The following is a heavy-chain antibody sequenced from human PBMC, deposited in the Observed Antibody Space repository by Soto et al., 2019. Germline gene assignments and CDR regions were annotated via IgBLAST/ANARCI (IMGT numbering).Heavy chain of an antibody. V-gene: IGHV3-15*07. D-gene: IGHD3-22*01. CDR2: IKSKTDGGTT. Sequence: EVQLVESGGGLVKPGGSLRLSCAASGFTFSNAWMNWVRQAPGKGLEWVGRIKSKTDGGTTDYAAPVKGRFTISRDDLKNTLYLQMNSLKTEDTAVYYCTTEWFSGLYYYDSSMTPDYWGQGTLVTVSS. J-gene: IGHJ4*02. CDR3: TTEWFSGLYYYDSSMTPDY. CDR1: GFTFSNAW.